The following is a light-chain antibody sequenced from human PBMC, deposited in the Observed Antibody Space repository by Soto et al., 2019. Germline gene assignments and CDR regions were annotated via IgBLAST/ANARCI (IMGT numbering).Light chain of an antibody. CDR1: QSGSST. V-gene: IGKV3D-15*01. CDR3: QQYNNWPPLT. Sequence: IVMTQSPSTLSVYPGERATLSCRASQSGSSTLAWYQQKPGQAPRFLICGASTRATGIPARFSGSGSGTEFTLTISSLQSEDFAVYYCQQYNNWPPLTFGGGTKVEIK. CDR2: GAS. J-gene: IGKJ4*01.